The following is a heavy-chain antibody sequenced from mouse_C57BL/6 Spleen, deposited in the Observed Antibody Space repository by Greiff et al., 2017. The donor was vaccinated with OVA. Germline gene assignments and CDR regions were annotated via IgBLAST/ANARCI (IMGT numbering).Heavy chain of an antibody. CDR1: GYAFSSSW. CDR2: IYPGDGDT. CDR3: AREENYYGSYYFDY. V-gene: IGHV1-82*01. D-gene: IGHD1-1*01. Sequence: QVQLKESGPELVKPGASVKISCKASGYAFSSSWMNWVKQRPGKGLEWIGRIYPGDGDTNYNGKFKGKATLTADKSSSTAYMQLSSLTSEDSAVYFCAREENYYGSYYFDYWGQGTTLTVSS. J-gene: IGHJ2*01.